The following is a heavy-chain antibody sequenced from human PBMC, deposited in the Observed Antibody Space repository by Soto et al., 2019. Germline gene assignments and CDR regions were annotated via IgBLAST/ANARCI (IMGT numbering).Heavy chain of an antibody. CDR3: ARDHHDYGLY. CDR1: GFTFSTYS. Sequence: PGGSLSLSCAASGFTFSTYSMNWVRQAPGKGLEWVSYIGSSGSPIYYADSVKGRFTISRDNAKNSLYLQMNSLRAEDTAVYYCARDHHDYGLYWGQGALVTVSS. CDR2: IGSSGSPI. D-gene: IGHD4-17*01. V-gene: IGHV3-48*01. J-gene: IGHJ4*02.